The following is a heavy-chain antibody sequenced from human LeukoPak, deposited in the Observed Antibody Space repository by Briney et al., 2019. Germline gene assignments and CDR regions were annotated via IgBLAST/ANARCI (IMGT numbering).Heavy chain of an antibody. J-gene: IGHJ5*02. V-gene: IGHV4-39*01. CDR1: GDSISISNYY. CDR3: ARGGGCSSTSCPPSARGWFDP. Sequence: SETLSLTCTVSGDSISISNYYWGWIRQPPGKGLEWIGSIYYSGSTNYNPSLKSRVTISVDTSKNQFSLNLSSVTAADTAVYYCARGGGCSSTSCPPSARGWFDPWGQGTLVTVSS. D-gene: IGHD2-2*01. CDR2: IYYSGST.